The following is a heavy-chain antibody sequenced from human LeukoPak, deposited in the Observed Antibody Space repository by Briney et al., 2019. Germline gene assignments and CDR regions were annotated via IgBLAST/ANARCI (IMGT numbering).Heavy chain of an antibody. CDR3: TTFGYGVP. CDR2: ISYDGSNK. Sequence: GGSLRLSCAASGFTFSSYAMHWVRQAPGKGLEWVAVISYDGSNKYYADSAKGRFTISRDNSKNTLYLQMNSLKTEDTAVYYCTTFGYGVPWGRGTLVTVSS. CDR1: GFTFSSYA. D-gene: IGHD4-17*01. J-gene: IGHJ5*02. V-gene: IGHV3-30-3*01.